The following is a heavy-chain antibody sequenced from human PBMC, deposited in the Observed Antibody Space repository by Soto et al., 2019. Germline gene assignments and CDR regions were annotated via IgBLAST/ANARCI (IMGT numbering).Heavy chain of an antibody. CDR1: GFSFNNAW. CDR2: IRSKSDGGTA. J-gene: IGHJ4*02. CDR3: TTEGRD. V-gene: IGHV3-15*01. Sequence: EVQLVESGGGLVKPGGSLTLSCAASGFSFNNAWMSWVRQAPGKGLEWVGRIRSKSDGGTADYTAPVKGRFIISRDDSKNTVSLEMNSLQPEDTAVYYCTTEGRDWGQGTLVTVSS.